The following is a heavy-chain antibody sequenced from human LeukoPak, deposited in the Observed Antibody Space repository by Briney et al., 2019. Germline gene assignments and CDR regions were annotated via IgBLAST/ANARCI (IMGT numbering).Heavy chain of an antibody. CDR2: IYYSGST. V-gene: IGHV4-39*07. CDR1: GGSISSSSYY. J-gene: IGHJ4*02. D-gene: IGHD6-13*01. CDR3: ARGHSSSWYEDFDY. Sequence: SETLSLTCTVSGGSISSSSYYWGWIRQPPGKGLEWIGSIYYSGSTYYNPSLKSRVTISVDTSKNQFSLKLSSVTAADTAVYYCARGHSSSWYEDFDYWGQGTLVTVSS.